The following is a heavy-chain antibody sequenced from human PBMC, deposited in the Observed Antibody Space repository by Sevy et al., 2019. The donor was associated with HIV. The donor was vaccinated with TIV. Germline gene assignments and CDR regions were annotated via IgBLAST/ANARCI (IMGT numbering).Heavy chain of an antibody. Sequence: GGSLRLSCAASGFTFSSYAMSWVRQAPGKELEWVSAMSGSGGSTYYADSVKGRFTISRDNSKNTLYLQMNSLRAEDTAVYYCAKDFWILTPYGAFDIWGQGTMVTVSS. CDR2: MSGSGGST. J-gene: IGHJ3*02. V-gene: IGHV3-23*01. D-gene: IGHD3-9*01. CDR1: GFTFSSYA. CDR3: AKDFWILTPYGAFDI.